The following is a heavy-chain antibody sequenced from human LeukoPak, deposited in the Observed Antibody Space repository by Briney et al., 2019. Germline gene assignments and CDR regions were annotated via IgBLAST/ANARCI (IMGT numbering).Heavy chain of an antibody. V-gene: IGHV4-59*08. J-gene: IGHJ3*02. CDR3: ARQGAVAADASDI. Sequence: SETLSLTCTVSGGSITSYCWSWIRQPPGKGLEWIGCIYYSGSTYYNPSLKSRVTISIDTSKNQFSLRLSTVTAADTAVYYCARQGAVAADASDIWGQGTLVTVSS. CDR2: IYYSGST. D-gene: IGHD6-19*01. CDR1: GGSITSYC.